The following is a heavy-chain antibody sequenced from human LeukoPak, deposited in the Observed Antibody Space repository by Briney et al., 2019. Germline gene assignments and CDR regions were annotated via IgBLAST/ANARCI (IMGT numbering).Heavy chain of an antibody. CDR3: ARDTMVRGVINLDAFDI. Sequence: GASVKVSCKASGYTFTSYGISWVRQAPGQGLEWMGWISAYNGNTNYAQKLQGRVTMTTDTSTSTAYMELRSLRSDDTAVYYCARDTMVRGVINLDAFDIWGQGTMVTVSS. V-gene: IGHV1-18*01. CDR1: GYTFTSYG. D-gene: IGHD3-10*01. J-gene: IGHJ3*02. CDR2: ISAYNGNT.